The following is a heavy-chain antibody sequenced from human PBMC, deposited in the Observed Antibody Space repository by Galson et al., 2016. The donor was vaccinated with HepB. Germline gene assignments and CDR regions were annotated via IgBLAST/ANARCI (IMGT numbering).Heavy chain of an antibody. CDR3: ARDYTWGACDF. Sequence: SLRLSCAASGFSFSSSWMTWVRQAPGKGLEWVANIGPDGSEINYVGSVKGRFTISRDNSKNSLFLQMNSLRAEDTAIYYCARDYTWGACDFWGQWTLVTVSS. CDR2: IGPDGSEI. D-gene: IGHD2-2*02. V-gene: IGHV3-7*03. J-gene: IGHJ3*01. CDR1: GFSFSSSW.